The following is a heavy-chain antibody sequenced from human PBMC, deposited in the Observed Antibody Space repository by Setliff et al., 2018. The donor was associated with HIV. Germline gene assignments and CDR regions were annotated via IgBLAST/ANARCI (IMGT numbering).Heavy chain of an antibody. CDR3: ASTGHIEIDPLQPFEI. V-gene: IGHV4-59*12. Sequence: PSETLSLTCTVSAGAIRSYYWSWIRQFPGKGLEWIGYIFYGGNANYSPSLKGRVTMSLDTSRNQFSLKLTSVTAADTAVYYCASTGHIEIDPLQPFEIWGQGTMVTVSS. CDR1: AGAIRSYY. CDR2: IFYGGNA. D-gene: IGHD5-12*01. J-gene: IGHJ3*02.